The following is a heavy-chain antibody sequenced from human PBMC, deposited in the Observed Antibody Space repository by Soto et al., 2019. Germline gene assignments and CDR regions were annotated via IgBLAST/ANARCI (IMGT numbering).Heavy chain of an antibody. J-gene: IGHJ4*02. CDR2: INPILSMS. CDR1: GDTFAFYS. D-gene: IGHD3-10*01. Sequence: QVQLVQSGAEVKRPGSSVKVSCKASGDTFAFYSINWVRQAPGLGLEWMGRINPILSMSNYAQRFQGRVTMTADKSTRTAYMVLNSLRSEDTAMYDCATSYGSGYRAFDYWGQGALVTVSS. V-gene: IGHV1-69*02. CDR3: ATSYGSGYRAFDY.